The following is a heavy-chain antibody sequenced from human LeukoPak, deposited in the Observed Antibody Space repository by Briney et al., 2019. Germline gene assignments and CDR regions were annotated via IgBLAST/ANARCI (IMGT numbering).Heavy chain of an antibody. CDR1: GFTFSSYG. V-gene: IGHV3-30*18. D-gene: IGHD3-10*01. CDR3: AKELLSYGSGSFPFDY. Sequence: GRSLRLSCAASGFTFSSYGMHWVRQAPGKGLEWVAVISYDGSNKYYADSVKGRFTISRDNSKNTLYLQMNSLRAEDTAVYYCAKELLSYGSGSFPFDYWGQGTLVTVSS. J-gene: IGHJ4*02. CDR2: ISYDGSNK.